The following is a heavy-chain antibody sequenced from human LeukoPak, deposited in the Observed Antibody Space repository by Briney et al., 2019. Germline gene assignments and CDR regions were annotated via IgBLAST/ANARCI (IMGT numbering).Heavy chain of an antibody. D-gene: IGHD2-15*01. CDR1: GGSISSYY. CDR3: ARARGYCSGGSCTLQRHPDY. J-gene: IGHJ4*02. CDR2: IYYSGST. Sequence: PSETLSLTCTVSGGSISSYYWSWIRQPSGKGLEWIGYIYYSGSTNYNPSLKSRVTISVDTSKNQFSLKLSSVTAADTAVYYCARARGYCSGGSCTLQRHPDYWGQGTLVTVSS. V-gene: IGHV4-59*01.